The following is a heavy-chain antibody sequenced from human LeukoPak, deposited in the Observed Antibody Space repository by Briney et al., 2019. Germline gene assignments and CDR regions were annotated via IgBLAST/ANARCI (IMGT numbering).Heavy chain of an antibody. V-gene: IGHV4-34*01. D-gene: IGHD5-12*01. CDR1: GGSFSGYY. CDR3: ARGGYDYADYFQY. J-gene: IGHJ1*01. Sequence: PSETLSLTCAVYGGSFSGYYWSWIRQPPGKGLEWIGEINHSGSTNYNPSLKSRVTISVDTSKNQFSLKLSSVTAADTAVYYCARGGYDYADYFQYWGQGTLVTVSS. CDR2: INHSGST.